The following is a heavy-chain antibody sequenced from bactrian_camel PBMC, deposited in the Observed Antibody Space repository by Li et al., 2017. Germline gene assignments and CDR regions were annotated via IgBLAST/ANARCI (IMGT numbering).Heavy chain of an antibody. V-gene: IGHV3S55*01. D-gene: IGHD6*01. CDR1: GSIFESCG. Sequence: HVQLVESGGGLVQVGESLTLSCAATGSIFESCGMAWFRQAPGEERELVSSISSRGVAYSKDSVKGRFSISRDKRLNKMYLQMNNLQREDTAVYYCVADLPGREVAAPSRPELSRADFGYWGQGTQVTVS. CDR3: VADLPGREVAAPSRPELSRADFGY. CDR2: ISSRGVA. J-gene: IGHJ6*01.